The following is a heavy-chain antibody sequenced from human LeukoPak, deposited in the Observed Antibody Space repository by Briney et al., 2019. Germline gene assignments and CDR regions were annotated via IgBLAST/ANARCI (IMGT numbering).Heavy chain of an antibody. CDR1: GGSISSYY. Sequence: KPSETLSLTCTVSGGSISSYYWSWIRQPAGKGLEWIGRIYTSGSTNYNPSLKSRVTTSVDTSKNQFSLKLSSVTAADTAVYYCARSKADYYYYGMDVWGQGTTVTVSS. CDR3: ARSKADYYYYGMDV. D-gene: IGHD4-11*01. CDR2: IYTSGST. V-gene: IGHV4-4*07. J-gene: IGHJ6*02.